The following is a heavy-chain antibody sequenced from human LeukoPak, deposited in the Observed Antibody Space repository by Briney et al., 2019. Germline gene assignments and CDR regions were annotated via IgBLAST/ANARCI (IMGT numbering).Heavy chain of an antibody. CDR1: GYTFTGYY. CDR3: ARDITIFGVVTEYYFDC. CDR2: INPNSGGT. J-gene: IGHJ4*02. Sequence: ASVKASCKASGYTFTGYYMHWVRQAPGQGLGWMGWINPNSGGTNYAQKFQGRVTMTRDTSISTAYMELSRLRSDDTAVYYCARDITIFGVVTEYYFDCWGQGTLVTVSS. V-gene: IGHV1-2*02. D-gene: IGHD3-3*01.